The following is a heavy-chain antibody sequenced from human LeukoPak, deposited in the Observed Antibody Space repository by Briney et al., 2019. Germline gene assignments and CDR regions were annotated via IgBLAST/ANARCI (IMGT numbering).Heavy chain of an antibody. D-gene: IGHD6-19*01. CDR1: GFTVSSNY. V-gene: IGHV3-53*01. J-gene: IGHJ6*04. CDR3: ASSSSGWYYYGMDV. Sequence: GGSLRLSCAASGFTVSSNYMSWVRQAPGEGLEWVSVIYSGGSTYYADSVKGRFTISRDNSKNTLYLQMNSLRAEDTAVYYCASSSSGWYYYGMDVWGKGTTVTVSS. CDR2: IYSGGST.